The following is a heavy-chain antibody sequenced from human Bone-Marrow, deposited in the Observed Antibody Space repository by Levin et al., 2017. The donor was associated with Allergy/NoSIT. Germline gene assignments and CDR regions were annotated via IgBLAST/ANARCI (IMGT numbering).Heavy chain of an antibody. CDR1: GGSFSGYY. J-gene: IGHJ5*02. Sequence: SETLSLTCAVYGGSFSGYYWSWIRQPPGKGLEWIGEINHSGSTNYNPSLKSRVTISVDTSKNQFSLKLSSVTAADTAVYYCAREYVPYENVADGGWFDPWGQGTLVTVSS. D-gene: IGHD4-23*01. V-gene: IGHV4-34*01. CDR3: AREYVPYENVADGGWFDP. CDR2: INHSGST.